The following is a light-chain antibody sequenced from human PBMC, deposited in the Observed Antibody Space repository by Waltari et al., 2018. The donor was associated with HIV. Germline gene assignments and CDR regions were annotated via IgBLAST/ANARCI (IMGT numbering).Light chain of an antibody. J-gene: IGLJ2*01. V-gene: IGLV2-23*02. Sequence: SITISCTGTSSDVGSYNLVSWYQHHPGKAPKLMIYEVNKRPSGVSNRFSGSKSGNTASLTISGLQAEDEADYYCCSYAGSSTSVVFGGGTKLTVL. CDR2: EVN. CDR1: SSDVGSYNL. CDR3: CSYAGSSTSVV.